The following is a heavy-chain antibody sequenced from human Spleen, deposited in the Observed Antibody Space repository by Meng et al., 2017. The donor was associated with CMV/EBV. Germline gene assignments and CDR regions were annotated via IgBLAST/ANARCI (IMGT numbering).Heavy chain of an antibody. CDR3: AREKQQLVPYFDY. D-gene: IGHD6-13*01. CDR2: ISSSSSYI. J-gene: IGHJ4*02. CDR1: GFTFSSYS. V-gene: IGHV3-21*01. Sequence: GESLKISCAASGFTFSSYSMNWVRQAPGKGLEWVSSISSSSSYIYYADSVKGRFTISRDNSKNTLYLQMNSLRAEDTAVYYCAREKQQLVPYFDYWGQGTLVTVSS.